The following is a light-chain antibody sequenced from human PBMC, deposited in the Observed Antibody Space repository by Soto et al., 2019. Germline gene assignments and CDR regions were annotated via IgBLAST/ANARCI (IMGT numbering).Light chain of an antibody. CDR1: QSVDNY. V-gene: IGKV3-11*01. CDR2: ESS. J-gene: IGKJ1*01. CDR3: QQYSSSRT. Sequence: IGVKQSPATLSLSPGERATLSCRASQSVDNYLDWYQQKPGQAPRLLIYESSNRGTGIPARFSGSGSETDFTLTITKLEPEDFAVYYCQQYSSSRTFGQGTRWIT.